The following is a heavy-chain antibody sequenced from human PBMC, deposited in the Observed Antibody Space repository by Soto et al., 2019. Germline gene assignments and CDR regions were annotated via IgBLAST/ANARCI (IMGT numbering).Heavy chain of an antibody. V-gene: IGHV1-3*01. Sequence: QVQLVQSGAEVKKPGASVKVSCKASGYTFTSYAMHWVRQAPGQRLELMGWINAGNGNTKYSQKFQGRFTITRDTSASTAYMELSSLRSEDTAVYYWARDLVPSGYYYDGMDGWCQGTTVTVSS. J-gene: IGHJ6*02. CDR1: GYTFTSYA. CDR3: ARDLVPSGYYYDGMDG. CDR2: INAGNGNT. D-gene: IGHD3-10*01.